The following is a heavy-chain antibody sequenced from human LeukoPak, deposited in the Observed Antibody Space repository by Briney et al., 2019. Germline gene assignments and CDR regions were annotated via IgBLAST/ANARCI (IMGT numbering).Heavy chain of an antibody. D-gene: IGHD1-26*01. CDR3: ARLDSGSYFIDY. J-gene: IGHJ4*02. CDR1: GGSISSSSYY. V-gene: IGHV4-39*01. CDR2: IYYSGST. Sequence: PSETLSLTCTVSGGSISSSSYYWGWIRQPPGKGLEWIGSIYYSGSTYYNPSLKSRVTISVDTSKNQFSLKLSSVTAADTAVYYCARLDSGSYFIDYWGQETLVTVSS.